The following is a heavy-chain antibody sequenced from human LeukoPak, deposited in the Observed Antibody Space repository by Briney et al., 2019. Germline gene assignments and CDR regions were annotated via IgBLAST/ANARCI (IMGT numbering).Heavy chain of an antibody. CDR3: ARLYRGSSWYRAFGFSSRIDY. CDR2: ISAYNGNT. CDR1: GYTFTSYG. J-gene: IGHJ4*02. V-gene: IGHV1-18*01. D-gene: IGHD6-13*01. Sequence: ASVKVSCKASGYTFTSYGISWVRQAPGQGLEWMGWISAYNGNTNYAQKLQGRVTMTTDTSTSTAYMELRSLRSDDTAMYYCARLYRGSSWYRAFGFSSRIDYWGQGTLVTVSS.